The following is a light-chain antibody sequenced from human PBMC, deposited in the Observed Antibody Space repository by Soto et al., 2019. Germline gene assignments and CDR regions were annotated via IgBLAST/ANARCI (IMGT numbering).Light chain of an antibody. CDR3: MQALQTRT. V-gene: IGKV2-28*01. Sequence: DIVMPHTPLSLPVPPGEPASMSCTPSQSLLHSNGYHNLVWYLQKPGQSPQLLISLGSYRASGGPDRFSGSGTGTDFTLKISRVEAEDMGVCYCMQALQTRTFGQGTKV. CDR2: LGS. CDR1: QSLLHSNGYHN. J-gene: IGKJ1*01.